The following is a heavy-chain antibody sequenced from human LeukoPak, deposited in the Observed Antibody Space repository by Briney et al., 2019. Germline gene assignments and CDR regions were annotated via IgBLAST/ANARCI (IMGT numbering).Heavy chain of an antibody. V-gene: IGHV3-23*01. D-gene: IGHD1-26*01. CDR2: ISGSGGST. CDR1: GFTFSSYA. Sequence: PGGSLRLSCAASGFTFSSYAMSWVRQAPGKGLEWVSAISGSGGSTYYADSVKGRFTISRDNAKNSLYLQMNSLRAEDTAVYYCARGSYSTRGDYWGQGTLVTVSS. J-gene: IGHJ4*02. CDR3: ARGSYSTRGDY.